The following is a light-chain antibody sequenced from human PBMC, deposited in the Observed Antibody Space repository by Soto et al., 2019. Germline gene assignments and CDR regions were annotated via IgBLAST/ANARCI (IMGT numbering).Light chain of an antibody. CDR2: EGS. J-gene: IGLJ2*01. CDR3: CSYAGSSTFVV. Sequence: ALTQPASVSGSPGQSITISCTGTSSDVGSYNLVSWYQQHPGKAPKLMIYEGSKRPSGVSNRFSGSKSGNTASLTISGLQAEDEADYYCCSYAGSSTFVVFGGGTKVTVL. V-gene: IGLV2-23*03. CDR1: SSDVGSYNL.